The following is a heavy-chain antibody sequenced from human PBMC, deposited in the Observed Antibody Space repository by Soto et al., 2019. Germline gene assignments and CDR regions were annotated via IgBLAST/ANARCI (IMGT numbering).Heavy chain of an antibody. V-gene: IGHV3-9*01. CDR1: GFTFDDYA. Sequence: GGSLRLSCAASGFTFDDYAMHWVRQAPGKGLEWVSGISWNSGSIGYADSVKGRFTISRDNAKNSLYLQMNSLRAEDTALYYCAKEVVVVAGSYFDYWGQGTLVTVSS. CDR2: ISWNSGSI. D-gene: IGHD2-15*01. J-gene: IGHJ4*02. CDR3: AKEVVVVAGSYFDY.